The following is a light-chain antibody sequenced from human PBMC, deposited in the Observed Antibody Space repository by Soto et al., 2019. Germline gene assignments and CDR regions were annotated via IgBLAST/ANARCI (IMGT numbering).Light chain of an antibody. CDR1: QSVSSN. CDR2: GAS. J-gene: IGKJ5*01. Sequence: EIVLTQSPGTLSLSPGERATLSCRSSQSVSSNLAWYQQKPGQAPRLLIYGASTRAIDIPARFSGSGSGTEFTLTISSLQSEDFAVYYCQQYNTWPPAITFGQGTRLEIK. CDR3: QQYNTWPPAIT. V-gene: IGKV3-15*01.